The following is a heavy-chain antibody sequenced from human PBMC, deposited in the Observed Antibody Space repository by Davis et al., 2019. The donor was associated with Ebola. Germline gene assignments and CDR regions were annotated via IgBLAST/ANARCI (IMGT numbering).Heavy chain of an antibody. CDR2: ISYDGINK. CDR1: GFTFSSYG. J-gene: IGHJ4*02. CDR3: ARGLGHSYVYTLDS. Sequence: GGSLRLSCAASGFTFSSYGMHWVRQAPGKGLEWVAIISYDGINKYYGDSVKGRFTISRDNSKNTLYLQMNSLRAEDTAVYYCARGLGHSYVYTLDSWGQGTLVTVSS. V-gene: IGHV3-30*03. D-gene: IGHD5-18*01.